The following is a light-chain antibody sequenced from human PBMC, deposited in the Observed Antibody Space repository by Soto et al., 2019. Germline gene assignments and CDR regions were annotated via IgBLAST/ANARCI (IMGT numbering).Light chain of an antibody. J-gene: IGKJ1*01. V-gene: IGKV3-20*01. CDR3: QQYGSLPWT. CDR2: GAS. CDR1: QSVSSSY. Sequence: EIVLTQSPGTLSLSPGEGATLSCRASQSVSSSYLAWYQQKPGQAPRLLIYGASSRATGIPDRFSGSGSGTDLTLTLSRLEPEDFAVYYCQQYGSLPWTFGQGTKVEIK.